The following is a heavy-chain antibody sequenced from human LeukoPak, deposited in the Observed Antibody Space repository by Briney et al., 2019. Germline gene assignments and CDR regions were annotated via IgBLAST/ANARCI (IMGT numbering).Heavy chain of an antibody. J-gene: IGHJ4*02. V-gene: IGHV4-59*01. CDR2: IYYSGST. D-gene: IGHD2-15*01. CDR1: GGSISSYY. CDR3: ARLGGNSDY. Sequence: KSSETLSLTCTVSGGSISSYYWSWIRQPPGEGLEWIGYIYYSGSTNYNPSLKSRVTISVDTSKNQFSLKLSSVTAADTAVYYCARLGGNSDYWGQGTLVTVSS.